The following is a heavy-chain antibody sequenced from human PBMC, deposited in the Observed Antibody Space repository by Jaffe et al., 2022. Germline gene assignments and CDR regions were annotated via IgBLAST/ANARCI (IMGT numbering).Heavy chain of an antibody. CDR2: ISWNSGSI. D-gene: IGHD4-4*01. J-gene: IGHJ4*02. Sequence: EVQLVESGGGLVQPGRSLRLSCAASGFTFDDYAMHWVRQAPGKGLEWVSGISWNSGSIGYADSVKGRFTISRDNAKNSLYLQMNSLRAEDTALYYCAKDMGYSNSLPDYWGQGTLVTVSS. CDR3: AKDMGYSNSLPDY. CDR1: GFTFDDYA. V-gene: IGHV3-9*01.